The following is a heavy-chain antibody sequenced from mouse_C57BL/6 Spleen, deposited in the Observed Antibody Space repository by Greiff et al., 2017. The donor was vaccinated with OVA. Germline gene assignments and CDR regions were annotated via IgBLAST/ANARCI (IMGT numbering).Heavy chain of an antibody. D-gene: IGHD2-4*01. V-gene: IGHV1-69*01. CDR3: ARGTNYDGGYFDY. Sequence: VQLQQPGAELVMPGASVKLSCKASGYTFTSYWMHWVKQRPGQGLEWIEEIDPSDSYTNYNQKFKGKSTLTVDKSSSTAYMQLSSLTSEDSAVYYCARGTNYDGGYFDYWGQGTTLTVSS. CDR2: IDPSDSYT. J-gene: IGHJ2*01. CDR1: GYTFTSYW.